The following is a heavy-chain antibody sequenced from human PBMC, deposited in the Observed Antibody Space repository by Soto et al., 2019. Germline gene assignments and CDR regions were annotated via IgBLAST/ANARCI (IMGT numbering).Heavy chain of an antibody. V-gene: IGHV3-48*02. J-gene: IGHJ6*02. Sequence: GGSLRLSCAASGFTFSSYSMNWVRQAPGKGLEWVSYISSSSSTIYYADSVKGRFTISRDNAKNSLYLQMNSLRDEDTAVYYCARVWGPMARKTKQPAYYYYGMDVWGQGTTVTVSS. D-gene: IGHD3-16*01. CDR2: ISSSSSTI. CDR1: GFTFSSYS. CDR3: ARVWGPMARKTKQPAYYYYGMDV.